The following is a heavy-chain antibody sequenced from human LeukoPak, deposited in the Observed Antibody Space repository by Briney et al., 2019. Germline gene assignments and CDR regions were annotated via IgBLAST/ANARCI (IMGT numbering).Heavy chain of an antibody. D-gene: IGHD6-19*01. Sequence: ASVKVSCKASGYTFTSYGISWVRQAPGQGLEWMGWINPNSGGTNYAQKFQGRVTMTRDTSISTAYMELSRLRSDDTAVYYCARIAVAGQDYWGQGTLVTVSS. J-gene: IGHJ4*02. CDR1: GYTFTSYG. V-gene: IGHV1-2*02. CDR2: INPNSGGT. CDR3: ARIAVAGQDY.